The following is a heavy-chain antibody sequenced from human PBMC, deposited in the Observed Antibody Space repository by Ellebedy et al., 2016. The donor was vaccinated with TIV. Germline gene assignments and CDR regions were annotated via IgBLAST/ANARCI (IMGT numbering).Heavy chain of an antibody. Sequence: GESLKISCAASGFTFSSYDIHWVRQAPGKGLEWVGLITYDGNKNYCANSVKGRFTISRDNSKNMVFLQMSSLRAEDTALYYCATQGDDFHRHTLAWWGQGTLVTVSS. J-gene: IGHJ4*02. CDR1: GFTFSSYD. CDR3: ATQGDDFHRHTLAW. CDR2: ITYDGNKN. D-gene: IGHD2-21*02. V-gene: IGHV3-33*05.